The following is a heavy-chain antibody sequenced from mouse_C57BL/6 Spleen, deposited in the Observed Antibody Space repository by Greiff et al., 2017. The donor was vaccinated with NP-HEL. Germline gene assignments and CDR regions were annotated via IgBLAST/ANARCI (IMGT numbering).Heavy chain of an antibody. Sequence: VQLQQPGAELVRPGSSVKLSCKASGYTFTSYWMHWVKQRPIQGLEWIGNIDPSDSETHYNQKFKDKATLTVDKSSSTAYMQLSSLTSEDSAVYYCARRGAVVADGYAMDYWGQGTSVTVSS. CDR3: ARRGAVVADGYAMDY. V-gene: IGHV1-52*01. CDR2: IDPSDSET. D-gene: IGHD1-1*01. J-gene: IGHJ4*01. CDR1: GYTFTSYW.